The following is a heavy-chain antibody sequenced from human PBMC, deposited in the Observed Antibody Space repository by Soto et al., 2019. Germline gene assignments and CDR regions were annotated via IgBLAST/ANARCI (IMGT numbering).Heavy chain of an antibody. Sequence: ESGGGVVQPGRSLRLSCAASGFTFSSYAMHWVRQAPGKGLEWVAVISYDGSNKYYADSVKGRFTISRDNSKNTLYLQMNSLRAEDTAVYYCARDRRYSSGWYGGDAFDIWGQGTMVTVSS. CDR2: ISYDGSNK. CDR1: GFTFSSYA. V-gene: IGHV3-30-3*01. J-gene: IGHJ3*02. D-gene: IGHD6-19*01. CDR3: ARDRRYSSGWYGGDAFDI.